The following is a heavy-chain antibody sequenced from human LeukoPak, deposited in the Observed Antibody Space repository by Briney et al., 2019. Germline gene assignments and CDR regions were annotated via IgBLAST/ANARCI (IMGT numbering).Heavy chain of an antibody. Sequence: GGSLRLSCAASGFTFSSYSMNWVRQAPGKGLEWVSSIRSSSSYIYYADSVKGRFTISRDNAKNSLYLQMNSLRAEDTAVYYCARELDDPYYYGSGAFDYWGQGTLVTVSS. CDR3: ARELDDPYYYGSGAFDY. D-gene: IGHD3-10*01. CDR2: IRSSSSYI. J-gene: IGHJ4*02. CDR1: GFTFSSYS. V-gene: IGHV3-21*01.